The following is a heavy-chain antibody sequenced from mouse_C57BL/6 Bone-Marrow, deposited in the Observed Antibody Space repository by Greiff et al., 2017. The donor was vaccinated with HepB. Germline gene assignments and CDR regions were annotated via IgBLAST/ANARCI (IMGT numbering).Heavy chain of an antibody. CDR1: GYTFTSYW. CDR2: IHPNSGST. D-gene: IGHD1-1*01. Sequence: QVQLQQPGAELVKPGASVKLSCKASGYTFTSYWMHWVKQRPGQGLEWIGMIHPNSGSTNYNEKFKSKATLTVDKSSSTAYMQLSSLTSEDSAVYYCARSPVYGSSHYYAMDYWGQGTSVTVSS. V-gene: IGHV1-64*01. CDR3: ARSPVYGSSHYYAMDY. J-gene: IGHJ4*01.